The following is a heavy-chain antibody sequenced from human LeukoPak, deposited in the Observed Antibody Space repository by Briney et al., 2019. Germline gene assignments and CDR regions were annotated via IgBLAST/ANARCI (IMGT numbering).Heavy chain of an antibody. CDR1: GYTFTSSV. J-gene: IGHJ5*02. Sequence: ASVKVSCKASGYTFTSSVISWVRPAPGQGLEWMGWISPYNDNTNYAQKLQGRVTMTTDTSTSTAYMELRSLRSNEPAVYYCARALGYQLLSWWFDPWGQGTLVTVSS. D-gene: IGHD2-2*01. V-gene: IGHV1-18*01. CDR3: ARALGYQLLSWWFDP. CDR2: ISPYNDNT.